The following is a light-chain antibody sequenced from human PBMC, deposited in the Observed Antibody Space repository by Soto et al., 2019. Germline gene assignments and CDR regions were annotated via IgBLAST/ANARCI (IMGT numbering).Light chain of an antibody. CDR3: CSYAGSSTFYV. Sequence: QSALTQPASVSGSPGQSVTISCTGTSSDVGSYNLVSWYQQHPGKAPKVIIYDVTKRPSGVSNRFSGSRSSNTASLTISGLQAEDEGDYYCCSYAGSSTFYVFGTGTKVTVL. CDR1: SSDVGSYNL. CDR2: DVT. V-gene: IGLV2-23*02. J-gene: IGLJ1*01.